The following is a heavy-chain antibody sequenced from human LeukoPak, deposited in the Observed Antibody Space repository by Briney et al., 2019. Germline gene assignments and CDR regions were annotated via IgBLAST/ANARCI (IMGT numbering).Heavy chain of an antibody. CDR3: ARLGGVVVVAATSRRNNWFDP. CDR1: GYTFTSYG. Sequence: ASVKVSCKASGYTFTSYGISWVRQALGQGLEWMGWISAYNGNTNYAQKLQGRVTMTTDTSTSTAYMELRSLRSDDTAVYYCARLGGVVVVAATSRRNNWFDPWGQGTLVTVSS. D-gene: IGHD2-15*01. CDR2: ISAYNGNT. J-gene: IGHJ5*02. V-gene: IGHV1-18*01.